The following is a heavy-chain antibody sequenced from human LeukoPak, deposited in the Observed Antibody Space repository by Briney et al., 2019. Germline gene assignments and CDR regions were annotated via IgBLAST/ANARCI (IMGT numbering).Heavy chain of an antibody. CDR2: ISGSGGST. CDR3: AKDPHSTSYLYYFDY. Sequence: GGSLRLSCAASGFTFSSYAMSWVRQAPGKGLEWVSAISGSGGSTYYADSVKGRFTISRDNSKNTLYLQTNSLRAEDTAVYYCAKDPHSTSYLYYFDYWGQGTLVTVSS. CDR1: GFTFSSYA. D-gene: IGHD2-2*01. V-gene: IGHV3-23*01. J-gene: IGHJ4*02.